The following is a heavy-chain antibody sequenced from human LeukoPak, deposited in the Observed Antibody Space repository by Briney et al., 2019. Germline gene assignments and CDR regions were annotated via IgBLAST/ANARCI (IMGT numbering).Heavy chain of an antibody. V-gene: IGHV4-34*01. CDR3: ARRRGYCSSTSCYGAFDI. Sequence: SETLSLTCAVYGGSFSGYYWSWIRRPPGKGLEWIGEINHSGSTNYNPSLKSRVTISVDTSKNQFSLKLSSVTAADTAVYYCARRRGYCSSTSCYGAFDIWGQGTMVTVSS. J-gene: IGHJ3*02. CDR1: GGSFSGYY. D-gene: IGHD2-2*03. CDR2: INHSGST.